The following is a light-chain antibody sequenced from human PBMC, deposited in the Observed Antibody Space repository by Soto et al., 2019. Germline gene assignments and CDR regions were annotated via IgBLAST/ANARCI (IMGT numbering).Light chain of an antibody. J-gene: IGKJ1*01. V-gene: IGKV3-20*01. CDR2: EAS. CDR3: QQYGRSVG. Sequence: TQSPSSLSASVGDRVTITCRTSQSLSTRSLAWYQQKPGQAPSLLIYEASTRAPGTPDRFSGSGSGTDFTLTVSRLEPEDFAVYYCQQYGRSVGFGQGTKVHIK. CDR1: QSLSTRS.